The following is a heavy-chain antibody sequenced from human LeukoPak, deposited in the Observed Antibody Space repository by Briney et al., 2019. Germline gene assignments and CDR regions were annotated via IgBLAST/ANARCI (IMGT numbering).Heavy chain of an antibody. Sequence: GGSLRLSCAGSGFTFSSYWMHWVRQAPGKGLVWVSRIYIDGTSTTYADSVKGRFTISRDNAKNTLYLQMNSLRAEDTAVYYCARGGYGANSLDYWGQGALITVSS. CDR2: IYIDGTST. J-gene: IGHJ4*02. CDR3: ARGGYGANSLDY. V-gene: IGHV3-74*01. D-gene: IGHD4-23*01. CDR1: GFTFSSYW.